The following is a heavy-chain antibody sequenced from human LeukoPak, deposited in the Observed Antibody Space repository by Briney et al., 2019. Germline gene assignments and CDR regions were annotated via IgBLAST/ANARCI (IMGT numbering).Heavy chain of an antibody. D-gene: IGHD5-24*01. CDR3: ASVAPAEMATEPTYGMDV. CDR2: IIPIFGTA. J-gene: IGHJ6*02. V-gene: IGHV1-69*13. Sequence: ASVKVSCKASGGTFSSYAISWVRQAPGQGLEWMGGIIPIFGTANYAQKFQGRVTITADESTSTAYMELSSLRSEDTAVYYCASVAPAEMATEPTYGMDVWGQGTTVTVSS. CDR1: GGTFSSYA.